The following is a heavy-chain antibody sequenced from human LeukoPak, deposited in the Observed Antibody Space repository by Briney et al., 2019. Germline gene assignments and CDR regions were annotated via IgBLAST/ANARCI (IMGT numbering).Heavy chain of an antibody. CDR2: ISYDGSNK. J-gene: IGHJ4*02. V-gene: IGHV3-30*18. D-gene: IGHD5-12*01. CDR3: AESDDIVATIYDY. CDR1: GFTFSSYG. Sequence: GGSLRLSCAASGFTFSSYGMHWVRQAPGKGLEWVAVISYDGSNKYYADSVKGRFTISRDNSKNTLYLQMNSLRAEDTAVYYCAESDDIVATIYDYWGQGTLVTVSS.